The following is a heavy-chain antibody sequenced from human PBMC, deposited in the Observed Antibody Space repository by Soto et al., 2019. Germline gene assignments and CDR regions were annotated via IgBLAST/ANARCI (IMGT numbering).Heavy chain of an antibody. CDR2: IYSGGST. J-gene: IGHJ6*02. CDR1: GFTVSSNY. CDR3: ARSTMVRGVITLWDYYYYGMDV. V-gene: IGHV3-66*01. D-gene: IGHD3-10*01. Sequence: PGGSLRLSCAASGFTVSSNYMSWVRQAPGKGLEWVSVIYSGGSTYYADSVKGRFTISRDNSKNTLYLQMNSLRAEDTAVYYCARSTMVRGVITLWDYYYYGMDVWGQGT.